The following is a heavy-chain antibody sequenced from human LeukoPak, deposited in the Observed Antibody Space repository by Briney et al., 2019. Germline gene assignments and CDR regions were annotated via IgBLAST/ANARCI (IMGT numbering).Heavy chain of an antibody. V-gene: IGHV3-23*01. CDR2: ISGRGASK. CDR1: GLTFNNYA. D-gene: IGHD3-22*01. Sequence: GGSLRLSCAVSGLTFNNYAMSWVRQAPGKGLEWVSGISGRGASKYYADSVKGRFTISRDNSKNTLYLQMNSLRTEDTALYYCAKDLTPLVVVNPPTYWGQGTLVTVSS. CDR3: AKDLTPLVVVNPPTY. J-gene: IGHJ4*02.